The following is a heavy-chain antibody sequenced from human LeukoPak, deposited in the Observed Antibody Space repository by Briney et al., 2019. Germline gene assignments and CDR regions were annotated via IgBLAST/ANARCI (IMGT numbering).Heavy chain of an antibody. Sequence: SETLSLTCTVSGGSISSYYWSWIRQPAGKGLEWIGRIYTGGSTNYNPSLKSRVTMSVDTSKNQFSLKLSSVTAADTAVYYCARDGDYGDRYYYYYGMDVWGQGTTVTVSS. CDR3: ARDGDYGDRYYYYYGMDV. CDR2: IYTGGST. CDR1: GGSISSYY. V-gene: IGHV4-4*07. J-gene: IGHJ6*02. D-gene: IGHD4-17*01.